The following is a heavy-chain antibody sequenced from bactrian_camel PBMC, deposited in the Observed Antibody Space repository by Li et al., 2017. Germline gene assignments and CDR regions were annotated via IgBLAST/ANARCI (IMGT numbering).Heavy chain of an antibody. D-gene: IGHD5*01. CDR3: AADPSRELWVGYPPYKY. J-gene: IGHJ4*01. CDR1: ERTYDTRC. CDR2: ITSADGNT. Sequence: HVQLVESGGGSVQAGGSLRLSCRASERTYDTRCMGWFRQAPGKEREGVAAITSADGNTYYTESVKGRFTISHDNVKNILYLQMNSLKPEDTAVYYCAADPSRELWVGYPPYKYWGQGTQVTVS. V-gene: IGHV3-3*01.